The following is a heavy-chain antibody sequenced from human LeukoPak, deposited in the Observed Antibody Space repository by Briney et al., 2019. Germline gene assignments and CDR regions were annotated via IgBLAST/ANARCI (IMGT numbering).Heavy chain of an antibody. V-gene: IGHV4-34*01. CDR1: GGSFSGYY. D-gene: IGHD3-9*01. Sequence: SETLSLTCAVYGGSFSGYYWSWIRQPPGKGLEWIGEINHSGSTNYNPSLKSRVTISVDTSKNQFSLKLSSVTAADTAVYYCARLRLRYFDWSTSRYYFDYWGQGTLVTVSS. CDR3: ARLRLRYFDWSTSRYYFDY. J-gene: IGHJ4*02. CDR2: INHSGST.